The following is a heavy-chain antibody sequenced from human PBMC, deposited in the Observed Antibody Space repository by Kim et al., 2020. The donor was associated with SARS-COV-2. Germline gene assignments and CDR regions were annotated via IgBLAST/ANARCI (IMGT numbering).Heavy chain of an antibody. Sequence: ASVKVSCKASGYTFTSYYMHWVRQAPGQGLEWMGIINPSGGSTSYAQKFQGRVTMTRDTSTSTVYMELNSLRSEDMAVYYCATSSEGVSPFDYWGQGTLVTVSS. CDR1: GYTFTSYY. J-gene: IGHJ4*02. CDR3: ATSSEGVSPFDY. D-gene: IGHD3-16*01. CDR2: INPSGGST. V-gene: IGHV1-46*01.